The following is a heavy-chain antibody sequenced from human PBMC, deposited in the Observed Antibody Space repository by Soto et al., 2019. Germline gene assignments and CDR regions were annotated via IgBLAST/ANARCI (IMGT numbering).Heavy chain of an antibody. V-gene: IGHV4-59*01. Sequence: PSETLSLTCTVSGGPISSYYWSWIRQPPGKGLEWIGYIYYSGSTNYNPSLKSRVTISVDTSKNQFSLKLSSVTAADTAVYYCAREGQQLDGRWFDPWGQGTLVTVSS. D-gene: IGHD6-13*01. CDR3: AREGQQLDGRWFDP. CDR1: GGPISSYY. J-gene: IGHJ5*02. CDR2: IYYSGST.